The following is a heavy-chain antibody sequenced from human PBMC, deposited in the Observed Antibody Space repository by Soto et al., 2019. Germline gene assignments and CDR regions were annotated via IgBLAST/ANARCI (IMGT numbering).Heavy chain of an antibody. Sequence: QVQLVQSGAEVKKPGASVKVSCKASGYTFTGYYMHWVRQAPGQGLAWMGWINPNSGGTNYAQKFQGWVTMTRDTSISTAYMELSRLRSDDTAVYYCAREEREGAARRSYDYWGQGTLVTVSS. V-gene: IGHV1-2*04. CDR2: INPNSGGT. CDR3: AREEREGAARRSYDY. CDR1: GYTFTGYY. D-gene: IGHD6-6*01. J-gene: IGHJ4*02.